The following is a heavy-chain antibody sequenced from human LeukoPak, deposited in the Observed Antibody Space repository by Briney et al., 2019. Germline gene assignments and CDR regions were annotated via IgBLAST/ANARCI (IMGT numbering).Heavy chain of an antibody. D-gene: IGHD5-18*01. CDR3: AIEYSYGNAFDI. Sequence: SETLSLTCAVYGGSFSGYYWSWIRQPPGKGPEWIGEINHSGSTNYNPSLKSRVTISVDTSKNQFSLKLSSVTAADTAVYYCAIEYSYGNAFDIWGQGTMVTVSS. CDR2: INHSGST. V-gene: IGHV4-34*01. J-gene: IGHJ3*02. CDR1: GGSFSGYY.